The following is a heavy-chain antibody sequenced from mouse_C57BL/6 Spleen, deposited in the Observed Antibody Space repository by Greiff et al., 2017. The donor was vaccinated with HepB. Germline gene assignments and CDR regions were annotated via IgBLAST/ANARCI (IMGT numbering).Heavy chain of an antibody. CDR1: GFTFSSYA. D-gene: IGHD2-4*01. CDR3: ARDHDYDGYYAMDY. Sequence: EVKLVESGGGLVKPGGSLKLSCAASGFTFSSYAMSWVRQTPEKRLEWVATISDGGSYTYYPDNVKGRFTISRDNAKNNLYLQMSHLKSADTAMDYCARDHDYDGYYAMDYWGQGTSVTVSS. CDR2: ISDGGSYT. J-gene: IGHJ4*01. V-gene: IGHV5-4*01.